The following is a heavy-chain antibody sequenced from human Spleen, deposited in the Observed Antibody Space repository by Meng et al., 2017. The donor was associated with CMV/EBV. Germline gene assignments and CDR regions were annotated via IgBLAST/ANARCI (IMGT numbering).Heavy chain of an antibody. CDR2: INVGNGDT. Sequence: QVQLVQSGAEVKKPGASVKLSCKASGYNFTNYAMHWVRQAPEQGREWLGWINVGNGDTKFSQKVKGRVTLTRDTSTSTVYMELNSLRSEDTAVYYCARVLVRGVMSDYWGQGTLVTVSS. V-gene: IGHV1-3*01. CDR1: GYNFTNYA. J-gene: IGHJ4*02. D-gene: IGHD3-10*01. CDR3: ARVLVRGVMSDY.